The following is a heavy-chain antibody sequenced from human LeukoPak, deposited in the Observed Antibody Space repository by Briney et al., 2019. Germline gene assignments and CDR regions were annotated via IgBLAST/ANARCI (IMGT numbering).Heavy chain of an antibody. CDR1: GFTFSSYW. J-gene: IGHJ6*03. V-gene: IGHV3-7*01. D-gene: IGHD5-24*01. CDR3: ARALLSVEMATIPDYYMDV. Sequence: PGGSLRLSCAASGFTFSSYWMSWVRQAPGKGLEWVANIKQDGSEKYYVDSVKGRFTISRDNAKNSLYLQMNSLRAEDTAVYYCARALLSVEMATIPDYYMDVWGKGTTVTISS. CDR2: IKQDGSEK.